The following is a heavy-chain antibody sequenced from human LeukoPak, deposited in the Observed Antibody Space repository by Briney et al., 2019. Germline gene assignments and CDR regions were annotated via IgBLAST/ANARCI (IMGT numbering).Heavy chain of an antibody. Sequence: SETLSLTCAVYGGSFSGYYWSWIRQPPGKGLEWIGEINHSGSTNYNPSLKSRVTISVDTSKNQFSLKLSSVTAAATAVYYCARRLVVVPGAIGWFEPWGQGTLVT. V-gene: IGHV4-34*01. CDR2: INHSGST. CDR1: GGSFSGYY. CDR3: ARRLVVVPGAIGWFEP. D-gene: IGHD2-2*01. J-gene: IGHJ5*02.